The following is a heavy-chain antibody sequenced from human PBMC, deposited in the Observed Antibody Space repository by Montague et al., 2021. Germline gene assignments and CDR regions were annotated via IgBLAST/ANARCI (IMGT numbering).Heavy chain of an antibody. CDR2: MFYGGAT. V-gene: IGHV4-59*08. J-gene: IGHJ5*02. Sequence: SETLSLTCTVSSGSIFHAHWSWVRQPPGKGLEWLGPMFYGGATSNNPSLKSRVTMSIDTSTNQFSLKLSFVTAADTAVYYCAKRDYFVSGTSYKGFDPWGQGILVTVSS. CDR1: SGSIFHAH. CDR3: AKRDYFVSGTSYKGFDP. D-gene: IGHD3-10*01.